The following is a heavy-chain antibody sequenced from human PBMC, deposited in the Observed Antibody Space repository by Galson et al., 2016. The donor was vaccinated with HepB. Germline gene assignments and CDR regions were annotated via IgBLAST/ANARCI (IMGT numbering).Heavy chain of an antibody. CDR2: LWNDGGVN. Sequence: SLRLSCAASGFTFSGYGMHWVRQAPGKRLEWVAGLWNDGGVNYYADSVKGRFTISRDNAKNSLYLQMDSLIAEDTAVYYCAREPVRLDDLLTGPPKNPDYWGQGTLVTVSS. J-gene: IGHJ4*02. CDR1: GFTFSGYG. V-gene: IGHV3-33*01. D-gene: IGHD3-9*01. CDR3: AREPVRLDDLLTGPPKNPDY.